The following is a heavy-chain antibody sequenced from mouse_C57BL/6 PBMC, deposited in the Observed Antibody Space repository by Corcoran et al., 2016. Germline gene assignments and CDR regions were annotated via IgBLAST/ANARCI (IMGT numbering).Heavy chain of an antibody. V-gene: IGHV9-3*01. J-gene: IGHJ1*03. CDR2: INTYSGVP. Sequence: QIQLVQSGPELKKPGETVKISCKASGYTFTTYGMSWVKQAPGKGLKWMGWINTYSGVPTYADDFKGRFALSLETSASTAYLQINNLKNEDTATYFCARGTGTRYFDVWGTGTTVTVSS. CDR1: GYTFTTYG. D-gene: IGHD4-1*01. CDR3: ARGTGTRYFDV.